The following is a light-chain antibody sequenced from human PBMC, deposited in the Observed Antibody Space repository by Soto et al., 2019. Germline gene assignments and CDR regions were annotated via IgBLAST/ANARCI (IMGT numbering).Light chain of an antibody. V-gene: IGKV1-39*01. Sequence: DIQMTQSPSSLSASVGDRVTITCRASQSISSCLNWYQQKPGKAPKLRIYAASSLQSGVPSRFSGSGSGTDFTLTISSLQPEDFATYYCQQSYSTPRTFGQGTKVEI. CDR2: AAS. J-gene: IGKJ1*01. CDR1: QSISSC. CDR3: QQSYSTPRT.